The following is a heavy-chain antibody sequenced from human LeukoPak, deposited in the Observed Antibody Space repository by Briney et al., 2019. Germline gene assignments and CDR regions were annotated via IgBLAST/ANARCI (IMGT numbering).Heavy chain of an antibody. J-gene: IGHJ3*02. CDR3: ARVTYSTSSISLDAFDI. CDR2: IYSSGST. CDR1: GGSISSYY. D-gene: IGHD6-6*01. V-gene: IGHV4-4*07. Sequence: PSETLSLTCTVSGGSISSYYWSWLRQPAGKGLEWIGRIYSSGSTNYNPSLKSRVTMSVDTSKNQFSLKLSSVTAADTAVYYCARVTYSTSSISLDAFDIWGQGTMVTVSS.